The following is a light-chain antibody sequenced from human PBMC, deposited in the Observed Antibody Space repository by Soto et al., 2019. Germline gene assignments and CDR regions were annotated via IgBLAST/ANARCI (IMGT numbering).Light chain of an antibody. CDR1: QSVGSD. CDR2: AAS. CDR3: QQYGHSAT. Sequence: EIGMTQSPATLSVSQGERATLSCRASQSVGSDLAWYQQKPGQAPRPPIYAASSRATGIPDRFSGSGSGTDFTLTISRLEPEDFAVYYCQQYGHSATFGGGPNVDI. V-gene: IGKV3-20*01. J-gene: IGKJ4*01.